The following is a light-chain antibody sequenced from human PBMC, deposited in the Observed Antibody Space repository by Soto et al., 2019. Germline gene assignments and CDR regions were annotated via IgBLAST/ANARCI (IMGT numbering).Light chain of an antibody. CDR1: QSVSSSY. CDR3: HQYGSSPLT. CDR2: GAS. Sequence: EIVLTQSPGTLSLSPGERATLSCRASQSVSSSYLAWYQQKPGQAPRLLIYGASSRATGIPDRFSGSGSGTDFTLTISRLEPEDFAVSYCHQYGSSPLTFGGVTKVEIK. J-gene: IGKJ4*01. V-gene: IGKV3-20*01.